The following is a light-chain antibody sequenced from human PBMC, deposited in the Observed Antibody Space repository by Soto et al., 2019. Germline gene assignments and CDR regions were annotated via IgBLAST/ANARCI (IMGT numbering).Light chain of an antibody. CDR1: QSVTNFY. Sequence: EIVLTQSPGTLSLSPGERATLSCRASQSVTNFYLAWYQQKPGQTPRLLIYDASSRPTGIPDRFSGSGSGTDFTLTTSSLEPEDFAVYYCHHYGTSPPWTFGQGTKVDI. CDR3: HHYGTSPPWT. J-gene: IGKJ1*01. V-gene: IGKV3-20*01. CDR2: DAS.